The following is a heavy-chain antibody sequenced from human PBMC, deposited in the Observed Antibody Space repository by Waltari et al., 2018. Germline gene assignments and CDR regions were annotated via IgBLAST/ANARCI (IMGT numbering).Heavy chain of an antibody. D-gene: IGHD5-18*01. J-gene: IGHJ6*02. CDR1: GFSLSTSGVG. CDR3: AHRASYGYYCYYGMDV. CDR2: IYWNDDK. Sequence: QITLKESGPTLVKPTQTLTLTCTFSGFSLSTSGVGVGWIRQPPGKALEWLALIYWNDDKRYCPSLKGMLTIAKDTSKDQEGLTMPNMDHVDTATYYCAHRASYGYYCYYGMDVWGQGTTVTVS. V-gene: IGHV2-5*01.